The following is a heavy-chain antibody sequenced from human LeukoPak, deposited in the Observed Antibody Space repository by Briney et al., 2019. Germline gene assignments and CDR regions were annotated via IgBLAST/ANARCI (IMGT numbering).Heavy chain of an antibody. D-gene: IGHD5-12*01. J-gene: IGHJ3*02. Sequence: PTGGSLRLSCAASGFTFSSYAMSWVRQAPGKGLEWVSTISAAGGITYYADSVKGRFTISRDNSKNTLFLQMSSLRAEDTAVYYCARAIKGAFDIWGQGTMVTVSS. CDR2: ISAAGGIT. V-gene: IGHV3-23*01. CDR1: GFTFSSYA. CDR3: ARAIKGAFDI.